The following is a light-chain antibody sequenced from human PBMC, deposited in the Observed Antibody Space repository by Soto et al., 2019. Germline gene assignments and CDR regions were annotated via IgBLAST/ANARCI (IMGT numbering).Light chain of an antibody. Sequence: QSVLTQPASVSGSPGHSITISCTGTSSDIGGYNFVSWYQQHPGKAPKLLIYGVRNRPSGISYRFSGAKSANTASLTISGLQPEDEADYYCQSFDGSTVVFGGGTKVTVL. CDR2: GVR. CDR3: QSFDGSTVV. V-gene: IGLV2-14*01. J-gene: IGLJ2*01. CDR1: SSDIGGYNF.